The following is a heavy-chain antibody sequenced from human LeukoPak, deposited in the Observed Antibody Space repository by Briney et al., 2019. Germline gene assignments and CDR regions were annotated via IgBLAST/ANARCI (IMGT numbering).Heavy chain of an antibody. CDR3: VRNWGYFDF. D-gene: IGHD7-27*01. CDR2: LQYDRTNV. J-gene: IGHJ4*02. V-gene: IGHV3-30*03. Sequence: GGSLRLSCAASGFTFRGYWMTWVRQAPGKGLEWVAYLQYDRTNVQYADSVRGRFTISRDNSKNSLYLQMNSLRPEDTAVYHCVRNWGYFDFWGQGILVTVSS. CDR1: GFTFRGYW.